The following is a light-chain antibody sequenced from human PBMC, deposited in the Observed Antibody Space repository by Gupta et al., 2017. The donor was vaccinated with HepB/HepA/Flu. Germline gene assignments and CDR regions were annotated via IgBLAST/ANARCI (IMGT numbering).Light chain of an antibody. CDR1: SSDVGGYNY. CDR3: SSYTSSSTVV. Sequence: QSALTQPAAVPGCPGKPSIITCTGTSSDVGGYNYVSWYQQHPGKAPKLMIYDVSNRPSGVSNRFSGSKSGNTASLTISGLRAEDEADYYCSSYTSSSTVVFGGGTKLTVL. J-gene: IGLJ2*01. CDR2: DVS. V-gene: IGLV2-14*01.